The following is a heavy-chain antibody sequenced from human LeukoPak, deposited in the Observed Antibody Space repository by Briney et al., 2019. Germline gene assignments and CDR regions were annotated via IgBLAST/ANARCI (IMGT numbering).Heavy chain of an antibody. CDR1: GFPIKSDYY. J-gene: IGHJ4*02. V-gene: IGHV4-38-2*02. D-gene: IGHD3-22*01. Sequence: SETLSLTCSVSGFPIKSDYYWAWLRQPPGKGLEWIGSIYRSGSTYDNPSLKSRVSISIDTSNNQFSLQLSSVTASDTAVYFCARAQFCSDGRYYSRYYFDLWGQGTLVTVSS. CDR3: ARAQFCSDGRYYSRYYFDL. CDR2: IYRSGST.